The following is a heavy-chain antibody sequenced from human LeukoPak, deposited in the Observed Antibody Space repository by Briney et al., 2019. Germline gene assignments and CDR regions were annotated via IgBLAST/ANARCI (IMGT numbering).Heavy chain of an antibody. J-gene: IGHJ4*02. V-gene: IGHV3-23*01. Sequence: GGSLRLSCAASGFTFSSYAMSWVRQAPGKGLEWVSRIGGSGEHTPYADSVKGRFTISRDNSKNTLYLQMNSLRAEDTAIYYCAKDYGGNPFDYWGQGTLVTVSS. CDR3: AKDYGGNPFDY. CDR2: IGGSGEHT. D-gene: IGHD4-23*01. CDR1: GFTFSSYA.